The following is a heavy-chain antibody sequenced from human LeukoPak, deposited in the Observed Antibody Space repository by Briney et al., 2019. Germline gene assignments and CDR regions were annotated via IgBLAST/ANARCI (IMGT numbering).Heavy chain of an antibody. J-gene: IGHJ4*02. Sequence: GRSLRLSCAASGFTFSSYGMHWVRQAPGKGLEWVAVISYDGSNKYYADSVKGRFTISRDNSKNTLYLQMNSLRAEDTAVYYCAKDSNRYSSSWYSGSWGQGTLVTVSS. CDR2: ISYDGSNK. CDR3: AKDSNRYSSSWYSGS. V-gene: IGHV3-30*18. D-gene: IGHD6-13*01. CDR1: GFTFSSYG.